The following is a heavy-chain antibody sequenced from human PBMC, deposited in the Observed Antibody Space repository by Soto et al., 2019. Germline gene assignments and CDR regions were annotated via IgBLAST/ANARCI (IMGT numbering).Heavy chain of an antibody. J-gene: IGHJ5*02. D-gene: IGHD6-19*01. CDR1: GGSISSSSYY. CDR2: IYYSGST. V-gene: IGHV4-39*01. CDR3: ARHISRIAVAGTSFNWFDP. Sequence: SETLSLTCTVSGGSISSSSYYWGWIRQPPGKGLEWIGSIYYSGSTYYNPSLKSRVTISVDTSKNQFSLKLSSVTAADTAVYNCARHISRIAVAGTSFNWFDPWGQGTLVTVSS.